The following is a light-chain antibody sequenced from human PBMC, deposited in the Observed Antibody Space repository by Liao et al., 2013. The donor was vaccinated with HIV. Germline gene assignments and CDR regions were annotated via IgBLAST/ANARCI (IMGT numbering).Light chain of an antibody. CDR2: YDN. Sequence: SSVLTQPPSVSVAPGKTARVTCGGNNIGRTTVHWYQQKPGQAPVLVIYYDNDRPSGIPERFSGSNSGNTATLTISGTQAMDEADYYCQAWDSSTEVFGTGTKVTVL. CDR3: QAWDSSTEV. CDR1: NIGRTT. J-gene: IGLJ1*01. V-gene: IGLV3-21*01.